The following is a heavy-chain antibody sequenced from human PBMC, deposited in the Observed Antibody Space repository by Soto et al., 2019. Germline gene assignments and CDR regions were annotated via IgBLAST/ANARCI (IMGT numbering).Heavy chain of an antibody. CDR3: ARGPGPVYCGGDCMDV. D-gene: IGHD2-21*02. J-gene: IGHJ6*02. V-gene: IGHV3-30*04. CDR1: GFTISRSA. CDR2: ISFNGNQK. Sequence: QEQLVESGGGVVQPGRSLRLSCAASGFTISRSAMHWVRLAPGKGLEWVAVISFNGNQKYYADSVKGRFIISRDTSENTLHLQMNSLTGQDTALYYCARGPGPVYCGGDCMDVWGQGTAVTVSS.